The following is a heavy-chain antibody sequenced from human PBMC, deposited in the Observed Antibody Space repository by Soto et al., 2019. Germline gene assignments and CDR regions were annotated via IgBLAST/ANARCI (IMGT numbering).Heavy chain of an antibody. Sequence: QVQLQESGPGLVKPSQTLSLTCTVSGGSISSGGYYWSWIRQHPGKGLEWIGYIYYSGSTYYNPSLKSRVTISVATSKNQFSLKLSSVTAADTAVYYCARDGLRSSTPAVGWFDPWGQGTLVTVSA. CDR3: ARDGLRSSTPAVGWFDP. CDR2: IYYSGST. V-gene: IGHV4-31*03. J-gene: IGHJ5*02. D-gene: IGHD6-13*01. CDR1: GGSISSGGYY.